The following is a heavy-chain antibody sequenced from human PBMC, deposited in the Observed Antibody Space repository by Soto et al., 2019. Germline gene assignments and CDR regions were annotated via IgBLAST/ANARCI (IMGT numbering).Heavy chain of an antibody. J-gene: IGHJ3*02. Sequence: KPSETLSLTCTVSGGSINSYYWSWIRQPPGKGLEWIGYIYYSGSTNYNPSLKSRATISVDTSKNQFTLKLSSVTAADTAVYYCARVPWQWLGGYAFDIWGQGTMVTVSS. CDR2: IYYSGST. CDR1: GGSINSYY. V-gene: IGHV4-59*01. D-gene: IGHD6-19*01. CDR3: ARVPWQWLGGYAFDI.